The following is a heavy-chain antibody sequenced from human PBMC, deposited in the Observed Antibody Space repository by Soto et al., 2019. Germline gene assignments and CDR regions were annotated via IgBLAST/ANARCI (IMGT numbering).Heavy chain of an antibody. CDR3: AKDRSRELPYYYYGMDV. D-gene: IGHD1-26*01. J-gene: IGHJ6*02. V-gene: IGHV3-30*18. Sequence: QVQLVESGGGVVQPGRSLRLSCEASGFTFSSYGMHWVRQAPGKGLEWVAVISNDGSNKYYADSVKGRFTISRDNSKNTLYLQMNILRAEDTAVYYCAKDRSRELPYYYYGMDVWGQGTTVTVSS. CDR1: GFTFSSYG. CDR2: ISNDGSNK.